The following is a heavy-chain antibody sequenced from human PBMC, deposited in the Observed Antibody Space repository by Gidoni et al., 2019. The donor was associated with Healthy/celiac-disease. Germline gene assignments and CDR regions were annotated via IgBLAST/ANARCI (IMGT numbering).Heavy chain of an antibody. V-gene: IGHV3-21*01. CDR3: ARVFPHYDFWSGYYGYYYYGMDV. D-gene: IGHD3-3*01. Sequence: EVQLVESGGGLVKPGGSLRLSCAASGFTFSSYSMNWVRQAPGKGLEWVSSISSSSSYIYYADSVKGLFPISRDNAKNSLYLQMNSLRAEDTAVYYCARVFPHYDFWSGYYGYYYYGMDVWGQGTTVTVSS. CDR2: ISSSSSYI. J-gene: IGHJ6*02. CDR1: GFTFSSYS.